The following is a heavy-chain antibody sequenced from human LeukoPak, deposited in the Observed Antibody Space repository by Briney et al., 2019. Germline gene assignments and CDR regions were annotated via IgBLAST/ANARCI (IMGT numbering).Heavy chain of an antibody. J-gene: IGHJ4*02. CDR2: IYPGDSDT. V-gene: IGHV5-51*04. CDR3: VRRDGYNSINY. CDR1: GYNFITYW. D-gene: IGHD5-24*01. Sequence: GESLKISCKGSGYNFITYWIGWVRQMPGKGLEWMGIIYPGDSDTRYSPSFQGQVTISADKPISTAYLQWSSLKASDTAMYYCVRRDGYNSINYWGPGTLVTVSS.